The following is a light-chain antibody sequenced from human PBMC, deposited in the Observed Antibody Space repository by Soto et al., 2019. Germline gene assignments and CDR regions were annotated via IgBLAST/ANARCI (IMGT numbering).Light chain of an antibody. Sequence: QSALTQPASVSGSPGQSITIYCTGTSSDVGGYNYVSWYQQHPGKAPKLMIYEVSNRPSGVSNRFSGSKSGNTAPLTISGLQAEDEADYYCSSYTSSSTQVFGTGTKLTVL. CDR3: SSYTSSSTQV. V-gene: IGLV2-14*01. CDR2: EVS. J-gene: IGLJ1*01. CDR1: SSDVGGYNY.